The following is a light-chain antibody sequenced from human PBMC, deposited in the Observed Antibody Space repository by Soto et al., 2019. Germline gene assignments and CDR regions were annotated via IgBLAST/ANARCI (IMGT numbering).Light chain of an antibody. Sequence: EIVLTQSPATLSLSPGERATLSCGASQSINSNYLAWYQQKPGLAPRLLIYDASSRATGIPDRFSGSGSGTDFALTISRLEPEDFAVYYCQQYGGAPLTLGGGTKVDIK. CDR1: QSINSNY. CDR2: DAS. J-gene: IGKJ4*01. CDR3: QQYGGAPLT. V-gene: IGKV3D-20*01.